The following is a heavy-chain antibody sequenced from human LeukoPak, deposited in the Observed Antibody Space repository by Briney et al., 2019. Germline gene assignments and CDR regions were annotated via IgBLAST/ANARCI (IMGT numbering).Heavy chain of an antibody. J-gene: IGHJ4*02. CDR1: GFTFSSYA. D-gene: IGHD4-23*01. CDR3: AKGTTTLVVTKIDY. CDR2: ISGSGGST. Sequence: GGSLRLSCAASGFTFSSYAMSWVRQAPGKGLEWVSVISGSGGSTYYADSVKGRFTISRDNSKNTLYLQMNSLRAEDTAVYYCAKGTTTLVVTKIDYWGQGTLVTVSS. V-gene: IGHV3-23*01.